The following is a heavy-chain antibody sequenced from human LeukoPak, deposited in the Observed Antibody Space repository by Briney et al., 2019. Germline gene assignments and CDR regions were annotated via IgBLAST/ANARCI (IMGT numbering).Heavy chain of an antibody. CDR2: ISGSGGST. CDR1: GFTFSSYG. J-gene: IGHJ4*02. D-gene: IGHD1-14*01. Sequence: GGTLRLSCAASGFTFSSYGMSWVRQAPGKGLEWVSAISGSGGSTYYADSVKGRFTISRDNSKNTLYLQMNSLKTEDTAVYYCTTLGRDFDYWGQGTLVTVSS. V-gene: IGHV3-23*01. CDR3: TTLGRDFDY.